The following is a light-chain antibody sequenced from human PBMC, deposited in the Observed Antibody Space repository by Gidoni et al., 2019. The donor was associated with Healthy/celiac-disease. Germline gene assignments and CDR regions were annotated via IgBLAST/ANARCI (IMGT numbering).Light chain of an antibody. V-gene: IGKV3-15*01. Sequence: EIVMTQSPATLSVSPGERATLSCRASQSVSSNLAWYQQKPGQAPRLLIYGAATRATGSPARFSGSGSGTEFTLTISSLQSEDFAVYYCQQYNNWPETFGPGTKVDIK. CDR3: QQYNNWPET. CDR1: QSVSSN. J-gene: IGKJ3*01. CDR2: GAA.